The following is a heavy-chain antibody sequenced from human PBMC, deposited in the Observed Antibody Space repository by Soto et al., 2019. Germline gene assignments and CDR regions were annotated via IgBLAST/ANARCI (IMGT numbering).Heavy chain of an antibody. J-gene: IGHJ5*02. D-gene: IGHD6-6*01. Sequence: QEQLVQSGAEVKKPGASVKVSCKASGYTFSGYYIHWLRQAPGQGLEWMGWINPNSGGTNYAQKFQGRVTVTRDTPTSTAYMELSRLTSDDTAVYYCAKDKHSNSLNWFDPWGQGTLVAVSS. CDR2: INPNSGGT. CDR3: AKDKHSNSLNWFDP. CDR1: GYTFSGYY. V-gene: IGHV1-2*02.